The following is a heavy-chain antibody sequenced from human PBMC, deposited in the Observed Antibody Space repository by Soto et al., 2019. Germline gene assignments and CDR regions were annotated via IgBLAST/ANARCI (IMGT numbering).Heavy chain of an antibody. Sequence: GESLKISCQCSGYTFSNFWIGWVRQLPGKGLEWMGIIYPGDHETRYSPSFHGKVTISADKFINTAYLQWNSLEASDTAFYFCARSPRSSPYFDYWGQGDLVTVSS. CDR1: GYTFSNFW. J-gene: IGHJ4*02. CDR2: IYPGDHET. CDR3: ARSPRSSPYFDY. V-gene: IGHV5-51*01. D-gene: IGHD6-13*01.